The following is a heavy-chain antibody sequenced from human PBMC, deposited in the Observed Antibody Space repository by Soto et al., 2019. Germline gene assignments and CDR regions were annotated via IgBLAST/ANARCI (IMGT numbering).Heavy chain of an antibody. Sequence: SQTLSLTCAISGDSVSSNSAAWNWIRQSPSRGLEWLGRTYYRSKWYNDYAVSVKSRITINPDTSKNQFSLQLNSVTPEDTAVYYCATALGYCSGGSCSDDAFDIWGQGTMVT. CDR3: ATALGYCSGGSCSDDAFDI. CDR2: TYYRSKWYN. D-gene: IGHD2-15*01. J-gene: IGHJ3*02. CDR1: GDSVSSNSAA. V-gene: IGHV6-1*01.